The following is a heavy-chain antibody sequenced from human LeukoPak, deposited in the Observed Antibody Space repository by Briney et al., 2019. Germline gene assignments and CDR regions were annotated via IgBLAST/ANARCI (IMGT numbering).Heavy chain of an antibody. Sequence: ASVKVSCKASGYTFTSYDISWVRQAPAQGLEWMGWTSPYNGNTKYAQKLQGRGTITTYTSTSTAYMEVRSLRSDDTAVFYCAREAPVAAGSDAFDIWGQGTMVTVSS. CDR2: TSPYNGNT. CDR1: GYTFTSYD. D-gene: IGHD6-19*01. V-gene: IGHV1-18*01. CDR3: AREAPVAAGSDAFDI. J-gene: IGHJ3*02.